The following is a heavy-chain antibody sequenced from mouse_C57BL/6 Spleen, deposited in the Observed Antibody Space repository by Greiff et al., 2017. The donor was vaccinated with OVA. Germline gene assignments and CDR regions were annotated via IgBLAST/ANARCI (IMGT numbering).Heavy chain of an antibody. CDR1: GYTFTSYG. Sequence: QVQLQQSGAELARPGASVKLSCKASGYTFTSYGISWVKQRTGQGLEWIGEIYPRSGNTYYNEKFKGKATLTADKSSSTAYMELRSLTSDDSAVYFCAREDYYGSPAWFAYWGQGTLVTVSA. D-gene: IGHD1-1*01. CDR2: IYPRSGNT. CDR3: AREDYYGSPAWFAY. V-gene: IGHV1-81*01. J-gene: IGHJ3*01.